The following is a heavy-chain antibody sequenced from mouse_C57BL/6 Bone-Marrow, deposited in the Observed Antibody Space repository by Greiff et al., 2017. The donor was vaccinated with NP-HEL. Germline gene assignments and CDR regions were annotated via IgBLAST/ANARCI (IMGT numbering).Heavy chain of an antibody. CDR2: INPNNGGT. CDR1: GYTFTDYY. V-gene: IGHV1-26*01. J-gene: IGHJ2*01. Sequence: VQLQQSGPELVKPGASVKISCKASGYTFTDYYMNWVKQSHGKSLEWIGDINPNNGGTSYNQKFKGKATLTVDKSSSTAYMELRSLTSDDSAVYYCARNRGLDYWGQGTTLTVSS. CDR3: ARNRGLDY. D-gene: IGHD3-1*01.